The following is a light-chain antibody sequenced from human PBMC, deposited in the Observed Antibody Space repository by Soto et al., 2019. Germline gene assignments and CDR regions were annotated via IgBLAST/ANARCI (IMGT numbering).Light chain of an antibody. CDR2: GAS. J-gene: IGKJ5*01. CDR3: QQYGSSRIT. Sequence: EIVLTQSPGTLSLSPRERATLSCRASQSVSSSYLAWYQQKPGQAPRLLIYGASSRATGIPDRFSGSGSGTDFTLTISRLEPEDFAVYYCQQYGSSRITFGQGTRLEIK. V-gene: IGKV3-20*01. CDR1: QSVSSSY.